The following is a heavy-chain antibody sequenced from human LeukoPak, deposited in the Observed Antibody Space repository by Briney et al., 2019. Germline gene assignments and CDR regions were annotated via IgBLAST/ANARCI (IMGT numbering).Heavy chain of an antibody. CDR1: GFTVSSNY. D-gene: IGHD4-23*01. V-gene: IGHV3-53*01. CDR2: IYSGGST. J-gene: IGHJ3*02. CDR3: ARERWLSPGDAFDI. Sequence: GGSLRLSCAASGFTVSSNYMSWVRQAPGKGLEWVSVIYSGGSTYYADSVKGRFTISRDNSKNTLYLQMNSLRAEDTAVYYCARERWLSPGDAFDIWGQGTMVTVSS.